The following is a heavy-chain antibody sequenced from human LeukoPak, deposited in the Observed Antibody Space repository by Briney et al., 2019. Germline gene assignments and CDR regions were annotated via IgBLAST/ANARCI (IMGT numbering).Heavy chain of an antibody. D-gene: IGHD6-13*01. CDR1: GGSISSGDYY. V-gene: IGHV4-30-4*08. Sequence: PSETLSPTCTVSGGSISSGDYYWSWIRQPPGTGLEWIGYIYYSGSTYYNPSLKSRVTISVDTSKNQFSLKLSSVTAADTAVYYCAREDSSSWYFRYFDYWGQGTLVTVSS. CDR3: AREDSSSWYFRYFDY. CDR2: IYYSGST. J-gene: IGHJ4*02.